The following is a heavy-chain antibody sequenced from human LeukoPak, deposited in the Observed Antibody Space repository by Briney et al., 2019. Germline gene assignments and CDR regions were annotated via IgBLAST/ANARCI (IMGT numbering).Heavy chain of an antibody. CDR1: GFTFSGSA. D-gene: IGHD5-12*01. Sequence: PGGSLRLSCAASGFTFSGSAMHWVRQASGKGLEWVGRIRSKANSYATAYAASVKGRVTISRDDSKNTAYLQMNSLKTEDPAVYYCTASSYSGYDAFDIWGQGTMVTVSS. V-gene: IGHV3-73*01. CDR3: TASSYSGYDAFDI. CDR2: IRSKANSYAT. J-gene: IGHJ3*02.